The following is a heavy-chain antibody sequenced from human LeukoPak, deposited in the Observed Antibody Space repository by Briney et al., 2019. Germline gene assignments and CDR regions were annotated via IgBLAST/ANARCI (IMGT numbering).Heavy chain of an antibody. CDR2: IYYSGST. Sequence: SETLSLTCTVSGDFISRYYWSWIRQPPGKGLEWIGYIYYSGSTNYNPSLKSRVTISVDTSKNQFSLKLSSVTAADTAVYYCARDRWELATIRNYYYGMDVWGQGTTVTVSS. CDR3: ARDRWELATIRNYYYGMDV. D-gene: IGHD5-24*01. V-gene: IGHV4-59*01. J-gene: IGHJ6*02. CDR1: GDFISRYY.